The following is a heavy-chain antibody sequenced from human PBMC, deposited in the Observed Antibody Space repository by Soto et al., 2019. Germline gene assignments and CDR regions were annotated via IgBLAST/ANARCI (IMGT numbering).Heavy chain of an antibody. CDR1: GGSFSGYY. V-gene: IGHV4-34*01. CDR3: AREDCSGGSCYPLDY. D-gene: IGHD2-15*01. J-gene: IGHJ4*02. Sequence: SETLSLTCAVYGGSFSGYYWSWIRQPPGKGLEWIGEINHSGSTNYNPSLKSRVTISVDTSKNQFSLKLSSVTAADTAVYYCAREDCSGGSCYPLDYWGQGTLVTVSS. CDR2: INHSGST.